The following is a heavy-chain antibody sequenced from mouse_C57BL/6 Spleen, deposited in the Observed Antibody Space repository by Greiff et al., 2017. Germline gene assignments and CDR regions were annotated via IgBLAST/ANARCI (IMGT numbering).Heavy chain of an antibody. Sequence: QVQLKQPGAELVRPGSSVKLSCKASGYTFTSYWMHWVKQRPIQGLEWIGNIDPSDSETHYNQKFKDKATLTVDKSSSTAYMQLSSLTSEDSAVYYCARYYGSPYYFDYWGQGTTLTVSS. CDR1: GYTFTSYW. D-gene: IGHD1-1*01. CDR2: IDPSDSET. V-gene: IGHV1-52*01. CDR3: ARYYGSPYYFDY. J-gene: IGHJ2*01.